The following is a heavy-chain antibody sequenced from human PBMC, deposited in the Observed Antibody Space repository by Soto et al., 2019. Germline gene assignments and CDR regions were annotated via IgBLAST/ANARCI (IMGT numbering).Heavy chain of an antibody. J-gene: IGHJ4*02. Sequence: GGSLRLSCVASGFPFTNYWMSWVRQAPGKGLRWVANIKQDGSEKYYVDSVKGRFTISRDNAENSMYLQMNSLRAEDTAVYYCARAIAAVGSYWGQGTLVTVSS. CDR3: ARAIAAVGSY. CDR2: IKQDGSEK. D-gene: IGHD6-13*01. CDR1: GFPFTNYW. V-gene: IGHV3-7*01.